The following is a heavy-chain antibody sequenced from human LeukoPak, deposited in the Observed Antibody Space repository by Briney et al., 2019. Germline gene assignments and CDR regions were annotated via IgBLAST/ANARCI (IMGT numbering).Heavy chain of an antibody. Sequence: SETLSLTCTVSGGSISSYYWNWIRQPPGKGLEWIGYIYDSGSTNYNPSLKSRVTISVDTSKNQFSLKLSSVTAADTAVYYCARAPRLAYYDILTGYYKDTPSRYFDYWGQGTLVTVSS. J-gene: IGHJ4*02. CDR3: ARAPRLAYYDILTGYYKDTPSRYFDY. CDR1: GGSISSYY. D-gene: IGHD3-9*01. V-gene: IGHV4-59*12. CDR2: IYDSGST.